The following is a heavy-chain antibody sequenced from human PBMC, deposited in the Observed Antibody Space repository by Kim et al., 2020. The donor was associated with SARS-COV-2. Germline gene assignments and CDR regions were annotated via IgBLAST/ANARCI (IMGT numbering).Heavy chain of an antibody. CDR1: GGSISSSSYY. D-gene: IGHD3-16*01. Sequence: SETLSLTCTVSGGSISSSSYYWGWIRQPPGKGLEWIGSIYYSGSTYYNPSLKSRVTISADTSKNPLSLKLSSVTAADTAVYYCAGHIASYGTHFDYWGQGTLVTVSS. V-gene: IGHV4-39*01. J-gene: IGHJ4*02. CDR3: AGHIASYGTHFDY. CDR2: IYYSGST.